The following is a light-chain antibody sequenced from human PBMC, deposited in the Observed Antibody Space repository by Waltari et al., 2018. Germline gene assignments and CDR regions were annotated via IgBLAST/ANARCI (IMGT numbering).Light chain of an antibody. CDR2: GAS. J-gene: IGKJ2*01. Sequence: EIVMTQSPATLSVSPGERATLSPRASQSVSSNLAWYQQKPGQAPRPLIYGASTRATGIPARFSGSGSGTEFTLTISSLQSEDFAVYYCQQYNNWPPLYTFGQGTKLEIK. CDR1: QSVSSN. CDR3: QQYNNWPPLYT. V-gene: IGKV3-15*01.